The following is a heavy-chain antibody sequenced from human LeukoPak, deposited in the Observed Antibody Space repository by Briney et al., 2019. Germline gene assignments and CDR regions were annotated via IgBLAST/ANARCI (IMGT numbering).Heavy chain of an antibody. Sequence: GGSLRLSCAASGFTFSSYTMNWVRQAPGKRLEWVSSISSSTSTIHYADSVKCRFTIFRDNAKNSLYLQMNSLRAGDTAVYFCTRDYFGGYYFDYWGQGTLVTVSS. CDR2: ISSSTSTI. J-gene: IGHJ4*02. V-gene: IGHV3-48*01. D-gene: IGHD4-23*01. CDR3: TRDYFGGYYFDY. CDR1: GFTFSSYT.